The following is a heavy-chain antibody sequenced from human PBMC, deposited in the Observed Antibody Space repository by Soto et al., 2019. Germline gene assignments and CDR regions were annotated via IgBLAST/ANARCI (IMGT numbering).Heavy chain of an antibody. V-gene: IGHV4-38-2*01. J-gene: IGHJ6*02. D-gene: IGHD3-10*01. CDR1: GYPISSGYY. CDR2: IYHSGST. Sequence: SETLSLTCAVSGYPISSGYYWGWIRQPPGKGLEWIGSIYHSGSTYYNPSLKSRVTISVDTSKNQFSLKLSSVTAADTAVYYCARVSGYYGSGRGLYYYGMDVWGQGTTVTVSS. CDR3: ARVSGYYGSGRGLYYYGMDV.